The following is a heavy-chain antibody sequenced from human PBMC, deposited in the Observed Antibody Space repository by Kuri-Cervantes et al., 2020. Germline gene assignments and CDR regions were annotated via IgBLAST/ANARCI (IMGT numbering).Heavy chain of an antibody. CDR1: GGTFSSYA. D-gene: IGHD3-10*01. V-gene: IGHV1-69*05. Sequence: SVKVSCKASGGTFSSYAISWVRQAPGQGLEWMGGIIPIFGTANYAQKFQGRVTMTRDTSTSTAYMELRSLRSDDTAVYYCARVFSSGRAWYETHQPEYFDYWGQGTLVTVSS. CDR3: ARVFSSGRAWYETHQPEYFDY. CDR2: IIPIFGTA. J-gene: IGHJ4*02.